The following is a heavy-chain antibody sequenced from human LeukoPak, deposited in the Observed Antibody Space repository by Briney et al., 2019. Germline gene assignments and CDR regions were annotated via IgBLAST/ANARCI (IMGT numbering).Heavy chain of an antibody. Sequence: GGSLRLSCAASGFTFSNAWISWVRQPPGQGLELVGRIKSKTDGGTTDYAAPVKGRFTIARDDSKNTLYLQMNSLKTEDTAVYYCTTNDYARGYWGQGTLVTVSS. CDR2: IKSKTDGGTT. CDR1: GFTFSNAW. D-gene: IGHD4-17*01. CDR3: TTNDYARGY. J-gene: IGHJ4*02. V-gene: IGHV3-15*01.